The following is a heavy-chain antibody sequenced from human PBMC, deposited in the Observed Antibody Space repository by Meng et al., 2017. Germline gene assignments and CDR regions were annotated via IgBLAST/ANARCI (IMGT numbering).Heavy chain of an antibody. J-gene: IGHJ4*02. CDR3: ARDVGGDYETLFDY. CDR1: GGSVGSGNYY. CDR2: IVYSGST. D-gene: IGHD4-17*01. Sequence: VQLQESGPGLVRPSETLSLTCTVSGGSVGSGNYYWSWIRQPLGKGLEWIGYIVYSGSTTYNPSLKTRVTISVDTSKNQFSLKLTSVTAADTAVYFCARDVGGDYETLFDYWGQGTLVTVSS. V-gene: IGHV4-61*01.